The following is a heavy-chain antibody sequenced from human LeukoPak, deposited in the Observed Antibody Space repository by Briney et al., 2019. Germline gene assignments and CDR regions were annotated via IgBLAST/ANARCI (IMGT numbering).Heavy chain of an antibody. CDR1: GFTFSSYG. D-gene: IGHD2-2*01. CDR3: ARDGAPIVVVPAAMSDAFDI. Sequence: GGSLRLSCAASGFTFSSYGMHWVRQAPGKGLEWVAVIWYDGSNKYYADSVKGRFTISRDNSKNTLYLQMNSLRAEDTAVYYCARDGAPIVVVPAAMSDAFDIWGQGTMVTVSS. CDR2: IWYDGSNK. V-gene: IGHV3-33*01. J-gene: IGHJ3*02.